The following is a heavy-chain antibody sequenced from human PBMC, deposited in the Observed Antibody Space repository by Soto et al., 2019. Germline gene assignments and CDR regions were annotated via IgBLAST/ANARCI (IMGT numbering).Heavy chain of an antibody. CDR2: IYYSGST. D-gene: IGHD3-10*01. CDR3: VRVPVGVRGVYYYYGMDV. Sequence: PSETLSLACTVSGGSISSYYWSWIRQPPGKGLEWIGYIYYSGSTNYNPSLKSRVTISVDTSKNQFSLKLSSVTAADTAVYYCVRVPVGVRGVYYYYGMDVWGQGTTVTVSS. CDR1: GGSISSYY. J-gene: IGHJ6*02. V-gene: IGHV4-59*01.